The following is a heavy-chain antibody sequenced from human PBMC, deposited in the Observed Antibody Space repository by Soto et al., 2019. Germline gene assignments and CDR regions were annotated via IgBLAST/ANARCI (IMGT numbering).Heavy chain of an antibody. Sequence: EVQLVESGGGLVQPGGSLRLSCAASGFTFSNYWMSWVRQAPGRGLEWVANIKQDGSEEYYVDSVKGRFTISRDNTNNSLYLQINSLRAEDTAVYYCARHNRPYYYYYMDVWGKGTTVTVSS. J-gene: IGHJ6*03. CDR2: IKQDGSEE. CDR1: GFTFSNYW. D-gene: IGHD6-6*01. V-gene: IGHV3-7*01. CDR3: ARHNRPYYYYYMDV.